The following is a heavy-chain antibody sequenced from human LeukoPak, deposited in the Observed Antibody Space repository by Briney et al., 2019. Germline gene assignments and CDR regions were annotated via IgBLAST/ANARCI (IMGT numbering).Heavy chain of an antibody. J-gene: IGHJ4*02. CDR2: ISPRSGDT. CDR1: GYSFTDYY. D-gene: IGHD3-10*01. CDR3: ARGREIHGGSDTKLDDY. V-gene: IGHV1-2*02. Sequence: ASAKVSCKASGYSFTDYYMHWVRQAPGQGLEWMGWISPRSGDTSYAQKFQGRVTMTRDTSINTVDMDLSGLTSDDTAVFYCARGREIHGGSDTKLDDYWGQGTLVTVSS.